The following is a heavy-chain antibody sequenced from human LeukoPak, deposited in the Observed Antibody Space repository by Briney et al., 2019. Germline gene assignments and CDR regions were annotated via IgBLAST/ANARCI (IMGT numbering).Heavy chain of an antibody. Sequence: SETLSLTCTVSGGSISSYYWSWIRQPPGKGLEWIGYIYYSGSTNYNPSPKSRVTISVDTSKNQFSLKLSSVTAADTAVYYCARVGTYYDFWSGYYRYYYYMDVWGKGTTVTVSS. CDR3: ARVGTYYDFWSGYYRYYYYMDV. CDR2: IYYSGST. D-gene: IGHD3-3*01. V-gene: IGHV4-59*01. CDR1: GGSISSYY. J-gene: IGHJ6*03.